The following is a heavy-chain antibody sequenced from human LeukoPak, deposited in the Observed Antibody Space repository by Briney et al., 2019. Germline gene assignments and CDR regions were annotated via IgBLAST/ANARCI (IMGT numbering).Heavy chain of an antibody. CDR3: ATRQAVLGPSFDL. V-gene: IGHV3-23*01. CDR2: ISTSGSNT. CDR1: GFTFSSYA. Sequence: PGGSLRLSCTASGFTFSSYAMSWVRQAPGRGLKWVSAISTSGSNTYYADSVKGRFTISRDNSKNTLYLQMNSLTAEDTAIYYCATRQAVLGPSFDLWGQGALVTVSS. D-gene: IGHD6-6*01. J-gene: IGHJ4*02.